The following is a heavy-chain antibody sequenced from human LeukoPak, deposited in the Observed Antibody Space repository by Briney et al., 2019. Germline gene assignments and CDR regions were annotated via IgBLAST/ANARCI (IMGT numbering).Heavy chain of an antibody. J-gene: IGHJ4*02. CDR2: IWYDGSNK. D-gene: IGHD6-19*01. CDR1: GVTFSSHG. Sequence: PGGSLRLSCAASGVTFSSHGMSWVRQAPGKGLEWVALIWYDGSNKYYADSVKGRFTISRDNAKNSLYLQMNSLRAEDTAVYYCARISTVAGTDYWGQGTLVTVSS. CDR3: ARISTVAGTDY. V-gene: IGHV3-33*07.